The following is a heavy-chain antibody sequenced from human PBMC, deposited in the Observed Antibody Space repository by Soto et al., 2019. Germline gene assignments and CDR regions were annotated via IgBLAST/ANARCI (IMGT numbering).Heavy chain of an antibody. Sequence: GGSLRLSCAASGFTFSSYWMLWVRQAPGKGLVWVSRIKSDGSSTTYADSVKGRFTISRDNARNTLYLQMNSLRAEDTAVYYCARAAYSSSWYQWGQGTLVTVSS. D-gene: IGHD6-13*01. CDR2: IKSDGSST. J-gene: IGHJ4*02. CDR3: ARAAYSSSWYQ. CDR1: GFTFSSYW. V-gene: IGHV3-74*01.